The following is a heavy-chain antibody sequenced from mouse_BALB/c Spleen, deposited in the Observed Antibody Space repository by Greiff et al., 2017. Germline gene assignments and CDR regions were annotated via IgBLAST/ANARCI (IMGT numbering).Heavy chain of an antibody. CDR3: TRELTGTYAMDY. CDR1: GYSFTSYW. Sequence: VQLQQSGTVLARPGASGKMSCKASGYSFTSYWMHWVKQRPGQGLEWIGAIYPGNSDTSYNQKFKGKAKLTAVTSASTAYMELSSLTNEDSAVYYCTRELTGTYAMDYWGQGTSVTVSS. V-gene: IGHV1-5*01. J-gene: IGHJ4*01. CDR2: IYPGNSDT. D-gene: IGHD4-1*01.